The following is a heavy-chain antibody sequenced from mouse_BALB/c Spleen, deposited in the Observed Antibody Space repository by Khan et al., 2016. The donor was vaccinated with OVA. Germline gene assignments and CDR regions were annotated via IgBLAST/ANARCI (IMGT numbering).Heavy chain of an antibody. CDR2: ISTYYGDA. V-gene: IGHV1S137*01. CDR1: GYTFTDFT. Sequence: VQLQESGAELVRPGVSVKISCKGSGYTFTDFTMHWVKQSHAMSLEWIGVISTYYGDADYNQKFKGKATMTVDKSSNTAYMDLARLTSEDSAIYEWARGGGGDRFLYWGQGTLVTVSA. J-gene: IGHJ3*01. CDR3: ARGGGGDRFLY.